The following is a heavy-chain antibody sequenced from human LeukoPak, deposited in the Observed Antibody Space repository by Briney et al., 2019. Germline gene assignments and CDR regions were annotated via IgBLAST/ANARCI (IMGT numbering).Heavy chain of an antibody. D-gene: IGHD3-10*01. V-gene: IGHV3-74*01. CDR1: GFTFSSYW. CDR3: ARVAGNLRRHDAFDI. J-gene: IGHJ3*02. CDR2: INSDGSST. Sequence: GGSLRLSCAASGFTFSSYWMHWVRQAPGKGLVWVSRINSDGSSTSYADSVKGRFTISRDNSKNTLYLQMDSLRAEDMAVYYCARVAGNLRRHDAFDIWGQGTMVTVSS.